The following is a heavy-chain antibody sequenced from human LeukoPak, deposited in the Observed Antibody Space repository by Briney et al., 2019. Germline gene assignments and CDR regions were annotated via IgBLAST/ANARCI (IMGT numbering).Heavy chain of an antibody. CDR1: GFTFNSYG. D-gene: IGHD6-13*01. CDR3: ARPRTYSSSWSPFDY. Sequence: PGRSLRLSCAASGFTFNSYGMHWVRHAPGKGLEGVALIWYDGSNKYYADSVKGRFTISRDNSKNTLYLQMNSLRAEDTAVYYCARPRTYSSSWSPFDYWGQGTLVTVSS. CDR2: IWYDGSNK. J-gene: IGHJ4*02. V-gene: IGHV3-33*01.